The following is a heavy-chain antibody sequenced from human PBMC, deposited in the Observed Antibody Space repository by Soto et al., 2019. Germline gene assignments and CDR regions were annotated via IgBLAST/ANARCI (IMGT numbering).Heavy chain of an antibody. Sequence: GGSLRLSCAASGFTFDDYAMHWVRQAPGKGLEWVSGISWNSGSIGYADSVKGRFTISRDNAKNSLYLQMNSLRAEDTALYYCAKDTGDSSGWSLFDYWGQGTLVTVSS. CDR1: GFTFDDYA. CDR3: AKDTGDSSGWSLFDY. CDR2: ISWNSGSI. V-gene: IGHV3-9*01. J-gene: IGHJ4*02. D-gene: IGHD6-19*01.